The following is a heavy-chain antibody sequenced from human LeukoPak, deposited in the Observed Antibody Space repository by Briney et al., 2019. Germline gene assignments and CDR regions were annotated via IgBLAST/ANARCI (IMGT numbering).Heavy chain of an antibody. D-gene: IGHD6-13*01. CDR1: GGTFSSYA. Sequence: SVKVSCKASGGTFSSYAISWVRQAPGQGLEWMGRIIPILGIANYAQKFQGRVTITADKSTSTAYMELSSLRSEDTAVYYCARAGSSSWYLLHWGQGTLVTVSS. V-gene: IGHV1-69*04. CDR3: ARAGSSSWYLLH. CDR2: IIPILGIA. J-gene: IGHJ4*02.